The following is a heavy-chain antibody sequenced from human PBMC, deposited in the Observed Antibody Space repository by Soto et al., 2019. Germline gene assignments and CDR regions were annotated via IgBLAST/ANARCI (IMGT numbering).Heavy chain of an antibody. CDR3: ARGGCSSTSCYYPQLMRWFDP. CDR1: GGSFSGYY. Sequence: SETLSLTCAVYGGSFSGYYWSWIRQPPGKGLEWIGEINHSGSTNYNPSLKSRVTISVDTSKNQFSLTLSSVTAADTAVYYCARGGCSSTSCYYPQLMRWFDPWGQGTMVTVS. CDR2: INHSGST. J-gene: IGHJ5*02. D-gene: IGHD2-2*01. V-gene: IGHV4-34*01.